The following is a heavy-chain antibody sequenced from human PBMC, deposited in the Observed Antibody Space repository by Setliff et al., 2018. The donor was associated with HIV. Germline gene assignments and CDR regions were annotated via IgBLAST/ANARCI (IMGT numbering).Heavy chain of an antibody. CDR3: ASGRGIYGSGALEAYDI. D-gene: IGHD3-10*01. Sequence: VKVSCKASGYTFNNYGVMWVRQAPGQGLEWMGWISGYGNRKYAQKFEGRLTVTTDTSTSTAYMELRTLRSDDTAVYFCASGRGIYGSGALEAYDIWGQGTMGTVSS. J-gene: IGHJ3*02. V-gene: IGHV1-18*01. CDR1: GYTFNNYG. CDR2: ISGYGNR.